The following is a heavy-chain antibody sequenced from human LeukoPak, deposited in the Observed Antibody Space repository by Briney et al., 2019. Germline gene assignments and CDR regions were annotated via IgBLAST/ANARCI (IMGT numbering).Heavy chain of an antibody. CDR2: IKSDGSST. CDR1: GFTFSSHW. J-gene: IGHJ1*01. Sequence: GGSLRLSCAASGFTFSSHWMHWVRQAPGKGLVWVSRIKSDGSSTIYADSVKGRFTISRDNAKNTLYLQMNSLRAEDTAVYYCARDPDSSGYSTFQDWGQGTLVTVSS. D-gene: IGHD3-22*01. CDR3: ARDPDSSGYSTFQD. V-gene: IGHV3-74*01.